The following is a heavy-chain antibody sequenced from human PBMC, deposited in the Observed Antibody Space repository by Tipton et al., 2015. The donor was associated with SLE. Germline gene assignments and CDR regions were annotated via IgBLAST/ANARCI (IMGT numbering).Heavy chain of an antibody. J-gene: IGHJ4*02. CDR2: IYHSGST. V-gene: IGHV4-38-2*02. CDR1: GYSISSGYY. Sequence: TLSLTCTVSGYSISSGYYWGWIRQPPGKGLEWIGSIYHSGSTYYNPSLKSRVTISVDTSKNQFSLKLSSVTAADTAVYYCARLSVRGVLFDFWGQGTLVTVSS. D-gene: IGHD3-10*01. CDR3: ARLSVRGVLFDF.